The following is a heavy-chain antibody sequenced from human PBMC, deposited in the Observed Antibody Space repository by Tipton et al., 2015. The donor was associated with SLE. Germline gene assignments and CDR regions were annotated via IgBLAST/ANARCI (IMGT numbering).Heavy chain of an antibody. Sequence: SLRLSCAASGFTFSSFAMHWVRQAPGKGLEWVALIWHDGSHQFYAESVTGRFTISRDNSKNTLYLQMNSLRAEDTAVYYCARELGLGILPLDHWGQGTLVTVSS. CDR3: ARELGLGILPLDH. J-gene: IGHJ4*02. D-gene: IGHD7-27*01. CDR2: IWHDGSHQ. V-gene: IGHV3-33*01. CDR1: GFTFSSFA.